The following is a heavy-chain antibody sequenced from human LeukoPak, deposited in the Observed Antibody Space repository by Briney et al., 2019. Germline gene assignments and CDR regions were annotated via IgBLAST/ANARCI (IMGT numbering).Heavy chain of an antibody. CDR2: ISYDASAE. CDR1: GFTSSNYG. Sequence: GGSLRLSCAASGFTSSNYGLSWVRQAPGKGLEWVAVISYDASAEDYADFVKGRFTISRDDSKNTLYLQLNSLRAEDTALYYCARDRGSYDLGDDAFDIWGQGTMVTVSS. D-gene: IGHD3/OR15-3a*01. CDR3: ARDRGSYDLGDDAFDI. J-gene: IGHJ3*02. V-gene: IGHV3-30*03.